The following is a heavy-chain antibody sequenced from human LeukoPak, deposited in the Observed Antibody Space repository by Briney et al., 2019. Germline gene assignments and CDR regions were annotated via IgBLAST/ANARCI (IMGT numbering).Heavy chain of an antibody. CDR2: INPSGGST. J-gene: IGHJ5*02. D-gene: IGHD7-27*01. CDR3: ARDRATGANWFDP. CDR1: GYTFTSYY. V-gene: IGHV1-46*01. Sequence: ASVKVSCKASGYTFTSYYMHWVRQAPGQGLEWMGIINPSGGSTSYAQKFQGRVTMTRDTSTSTVYMELSRLRSDDTAVYYCARDRATGANWFDPWGQGTLVTVSS.